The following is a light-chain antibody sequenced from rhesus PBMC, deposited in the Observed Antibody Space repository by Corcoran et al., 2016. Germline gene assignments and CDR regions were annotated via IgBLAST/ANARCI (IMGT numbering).Light chain of an antibody. CDR3: ATWQGSAYI. V-gene: IGLV5-69*01. Sequence: QPVLTQPTSLSASPGTTARLSCTLSSGINTNSYTIFWYQQKPGSPPRYLLYFSDSRQGQGSGVPRRFSGSKDASANAGLLLISGLQFEDEADYYCATWQGSAYIFGPGTRLTVL. CDR1: SGINTNSYT. J-gene: IGLJ1*01. CDR2: YFSDSRQ.